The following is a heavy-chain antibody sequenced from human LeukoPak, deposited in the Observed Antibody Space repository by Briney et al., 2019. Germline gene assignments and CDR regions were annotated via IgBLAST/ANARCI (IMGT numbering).Heavy chain of an antibody. CDR1: GDTFINYG. V-gene: IGHV1-18*01. CDR2: ISAYNGNT. J-gene: IGHJ4*02. Sequence: ASVKVSCKASGDTFINYGFSWVRQASGQGLEWMGWISAYNGNTNTAQKFQGRVTMTTDTSTSAAYMELRSLKSDDTAVYYCATLSPGDADYWGQGTLVTVSS. CDR3: ATLSPGDADY. D-gene: IGHD2-21*02.